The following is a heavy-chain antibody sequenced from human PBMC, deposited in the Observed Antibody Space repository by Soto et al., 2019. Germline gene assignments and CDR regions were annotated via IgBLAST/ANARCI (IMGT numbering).Heavy chain of an antibody. CDR3: ATPGGGSKNYFDY. J-gene: IGHJ4*02. CDR1: GGTFSSYA. D-gene: IGHD3-10*01. V-gene: IGHV1-69*13. Sequence: SVKVSCKASGGTFSSYAISWVRQAPGQGLEWMGGIIPIFGTANYAQKFQGRVTITADESTSTAYMELSSLRSEDTAVYYCATPGGGSKNYFDYWGQGPLVTVSS. CDR2: IIPIFGTA.